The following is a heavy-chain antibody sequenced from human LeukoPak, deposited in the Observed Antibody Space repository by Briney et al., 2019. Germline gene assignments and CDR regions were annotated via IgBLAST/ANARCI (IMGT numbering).Heavy chain of an antibody. Sequence: GGSLRLSCAASGFTFSSYSMNWVRQAPGMGLEWISYISSSSTFIYYAASVKGRFTISRDNANNSLYLQINSLRDEDTAVYYCVSDTRYSFDYWGQGTLVAVSS. V-gene: IGHV3-48*02. CDR2: ISSSSTFI. D-gene: IGHD3-9*01. CDR3: VSDTRYSFDY. J-gene: IGHJ4*02. CDR1: GFTFSSYS.